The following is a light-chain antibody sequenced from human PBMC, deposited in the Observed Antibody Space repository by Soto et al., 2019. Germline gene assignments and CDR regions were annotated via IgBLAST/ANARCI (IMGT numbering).Light chain of an antibody. CDR1: QSVSSY. Sequence: EIVLTQFPATLSLSPGDGATLSCRASQSVSSYLAWYQQKRGRAPRLLIYDSSNRAPGIPARFSGSGSGTDFSLIISSLEPEDFAVYYCQQRSVWPLTFGGGTKVEIK. CDR3: QQRSVWPLT. J-gene: IGKJ4*01. V-gene: IGKV3-11*01. CDR2: DSS.